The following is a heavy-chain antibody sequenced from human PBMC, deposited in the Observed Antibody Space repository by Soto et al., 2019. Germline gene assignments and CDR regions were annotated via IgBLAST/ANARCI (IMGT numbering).Heavy chain of an antibody. CDR1: GFTFSDSY. J-gene: IGHJ6*02. CDR2: ITFSGSTV. CDR3: ARVSWREKYGMDV. Sequence: GGSLRLSCAASGFTFSDSYMSWIRQTPGKGLEWISYITFSGSTVYCADSLKGRFTISRDNAKNSLYLQMNRLRAEDTAVYYCARVSWREKYGMDVWGQGTTVPV. V-gene: IGHV3-11*01.